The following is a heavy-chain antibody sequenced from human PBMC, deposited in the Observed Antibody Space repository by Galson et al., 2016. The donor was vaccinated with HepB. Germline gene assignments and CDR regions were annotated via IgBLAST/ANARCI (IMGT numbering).Heavy chain of an antibody. CDR3: ARGGYSYGYAFDI. J-gene: IGHJ3*02. D-gene: IGHD5-18*01. V-gene: IGHV1-69*06. CDR2: IIPIFGTA. CDR1: GYTFTNYG. Sequence: QSGAEVKKPGESLRISCKASGYTFTNYGVTWVRQAPGQGLEWMGGIIPIFGTANYAQKFQGRVTITADKYTSTAYMELNNLRAEDTAVYYCARGGYSYGYAFDIWGQGTMVTVSS.